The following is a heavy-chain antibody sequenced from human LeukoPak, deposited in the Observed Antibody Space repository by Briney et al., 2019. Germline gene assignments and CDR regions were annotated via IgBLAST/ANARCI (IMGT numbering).Heavy chain of an antibody. CDR2: ISASNGST. Sequence: ASVKVSCKASGYTFINYGVTWVRQAPGQGLEWMGWISASNGSTNYAQKLQGRVTMTTETSTSTAYMELRSLRSDDTAMYYCARALSRGYSGYDYGLGYWGQGTLVTVSS. J-gene: IGHJ4*02. V-gene: IGHV1-18*01. CDR1: GYTFINYG. D-gene: IGHD5-12*01. CDR3: ARALSRGYSGYDYGLGY.